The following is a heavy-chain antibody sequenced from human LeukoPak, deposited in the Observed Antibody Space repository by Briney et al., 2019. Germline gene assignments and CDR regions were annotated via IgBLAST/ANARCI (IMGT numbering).Heavy chain of an antibody. CDR2: IWYDGSNK. V-gene: IGHV3-33*01. CDR1: GFTFSSYG. J-gene: IGHJ4*02. D-gene: IGHD1-7*01. Sequence: PGGFLRLSCAASGFTFSSYGMHWVRQAPGKGLEWVAVIWYDGSNKYYADSVKGRFTISRDNSKNTLYLQMNSLRAEDTAVYYCAREVVELRAFDYWGQGTLVTVSS. CDR3: AREVVELRAFDY.